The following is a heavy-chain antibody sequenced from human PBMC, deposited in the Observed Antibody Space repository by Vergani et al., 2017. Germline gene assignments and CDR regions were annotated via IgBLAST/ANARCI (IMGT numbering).Heavy chain of an antibody. J-gene: IGHJ4*02. CDR3: ARAMVYYDSSGSFDY. CDR2: FSSSSSTI. Sequence: EVQLVESGGGLVQPGGSLRLSCAASGFTFSSYSMNWVRQAPGKGLEWVSYFSSSSSTIYYADSVKGRFTISRDNAKNSLYLQMNSLRAEDTAVYYCARAMVYYDSSGSFDYWGQGTLVTVSS. D-gene: IGHD3-22*01. CDR1: GFTFSSYS. V-gene: IGHV3-48*01.